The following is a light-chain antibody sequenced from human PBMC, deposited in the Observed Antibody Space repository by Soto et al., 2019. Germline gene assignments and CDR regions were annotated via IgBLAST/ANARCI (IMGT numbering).Light chain of an antibody. CDR1: SSDVGGYNY. CDR3: SSYTSSSTPVV. Sequence: QSVLTQPASVSGSPGQSITISCTGTSSDVGGYNYVSWYQQHPGKAPKLMIYDVSNRPSGVSNRFSGSKSGNTASLTISGLQPEDEADYYCSSYTSSSTPVVFGGGPKLTVL. V-gene: IGLV2-14*01. CDR2: DVS. J-gene: IGLJ2*01.